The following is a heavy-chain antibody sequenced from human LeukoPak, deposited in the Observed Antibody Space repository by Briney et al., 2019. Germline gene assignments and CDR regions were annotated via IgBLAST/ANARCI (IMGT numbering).Heavy chain of an antibody. CDR1: GFTSSNNW. V-gene: IGHV3-7*01. D-gene: IGHD6-13*01. Sequence: GGSLRLSCAASGFTSSNNWMTWVRQAPGKGLEWVASVKKDESEKYYVDSVKGRFTISRDNAKNSLYLQMNSLRVEDTAVYYCAREGAAAAHDAFDIWGQGTMVTVSS. CDR2: VKKDESEK. J-gene: IGHJ3*02. CDR3: AREGAAAAHDAFDI.